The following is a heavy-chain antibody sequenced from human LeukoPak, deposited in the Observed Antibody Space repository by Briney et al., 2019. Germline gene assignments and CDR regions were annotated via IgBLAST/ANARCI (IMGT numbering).Heavy chain of an antibody. Sequence: GGSLRLSCAASGFTFSSYATSWVRQAPGKGLEWVSAISGSGGSTYHADSVKGRFTISRDNSKNTLYLQMNSLRVEDTAVYYCAKGREAGYYPYYYYGMDVWGQGTTVTVSS. J-gene: IGHJ6*02. V-gene: IGHV3-23*01. D-gene: IGHD3-22*01. CDR2: ISGSGGST. CDR3: AKGREAGYYPYYYYGMDV. CDR1: GFTFSSYA.